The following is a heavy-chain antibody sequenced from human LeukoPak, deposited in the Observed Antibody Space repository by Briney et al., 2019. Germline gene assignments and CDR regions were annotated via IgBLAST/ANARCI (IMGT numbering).Heavy chain of an antibody. D-gene: IGHD5-24*01. V-gene: IGHV3-23*01. CDR2: ISSSGGTT. Sequence: PGGSLTLSCAPSGLTFSTYAANWVPHAPGKGLECGSAISSSGGTTYYADSVKGRFSISRDNSKNTLYLRMNSLRAEDTAIYYCAKDRNAWPTNFDSWGQGTLVTVSA. CDR1: GLTFSTYA. CDR3: AKDRNAWPTNFDS. J-gene: IGHJ4*02.